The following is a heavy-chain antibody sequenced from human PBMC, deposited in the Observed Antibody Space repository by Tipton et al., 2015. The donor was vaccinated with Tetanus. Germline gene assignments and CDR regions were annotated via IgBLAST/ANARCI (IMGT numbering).Heavy chain of an antibody. D-gene: IGHD3-16*01. Sequence: LRLFCTVSGASITTYHWSWLRQTPGRGLEWIGHIYYTGATSYNSSLQSRVTLSIDTSKNQFSLKMTSVTAADTAVYFCEGDDYYETSLRDYYGEEVWGQGTTVTVSS. J-gene: IGHJ6*02. CDR2: IYYTGAT. V-gene: IGHV4-59*01. CDR3: EGDDYYETSLRDYYGEEV. CDR1: GASITTYH.